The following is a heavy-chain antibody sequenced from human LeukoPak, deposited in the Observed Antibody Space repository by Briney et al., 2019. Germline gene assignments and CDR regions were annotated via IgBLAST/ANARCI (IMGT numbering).Heavy chain of an antibody. CDR2: ISSTSDSI. Sequence: GGSLRLSCAASGINFGGHAMSWVRQAPGKGLEWVSFISSTSDSIYYADSVKGRFTISRDNAKNSLFLQMNSLREEDTAVYYCGAKFSSSPASMDVWGQGATVTVSS. CDR1: GINFGGHA. D-gene: IGHD6-13*01. J-gene: IGHJ6*02. V-gene: IGHV3-21*06. CDR3: GAKFSSSPASMDV.